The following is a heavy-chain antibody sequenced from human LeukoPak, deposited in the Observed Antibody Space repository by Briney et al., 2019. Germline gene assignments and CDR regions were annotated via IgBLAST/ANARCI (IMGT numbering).Heavy chain of an antibody. D-gene: IGHD5-18*01. CDR3: ARVSAMVAYYYYYMDV. Sequence: NPSETLSLTCTVSGGSISSSSYYWGWIRQPPGKGLEWIGSIYYSGSTYYNPSLKSRVTISVDTSKNQFSLKLSSVTAADTAVYYCARVSAMVAYYYYYMDVWGKGTTVTVSS. CDR1: GGSISSSSYY. CDR2: IYYSGST. V-gene: IGHV4-39*07. J-gene: IGHJ6*03.